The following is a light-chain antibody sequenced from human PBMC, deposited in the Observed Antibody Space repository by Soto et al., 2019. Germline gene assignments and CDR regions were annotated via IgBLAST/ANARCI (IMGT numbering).Light chain of an antibody. J-gene: IGKJ1*01. Sequence: EIVLTQSPATLSLSPGERATLSCRASQSVSSYLAWYQQKPGQAPRLLIYDASSRATGIPARFSGSGSGTDFTLTLSSLEPEDFAVYYCPQRSNWPVTFGQGTKVEIK. V-gene: IGKV3-11*01. CDR2: DAS. CDR3: PQRSNWPVT. CDR1: QSVSSY.